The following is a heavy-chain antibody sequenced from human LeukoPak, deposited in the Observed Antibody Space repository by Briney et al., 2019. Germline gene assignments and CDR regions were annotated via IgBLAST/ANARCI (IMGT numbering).Heavy chain of an antibody. CDR2: INPNSGGT. D-gene: IGHD5-12*01. V-gene: IGHV1-2*06. CDR3: ARTLRYGGYDY. CDR1: GYTFTGYY. Sequence: AASVKVSCTASGYTFTGYYMHWVRQAPGQGLEWMGRINPNSGGTNYARKFQGSVTMTRATSISTAYMELSRLRSDDTAVYYCARTLRYGGYDYWGQGTLVTVSS. J-gene: IGHJ4*02.